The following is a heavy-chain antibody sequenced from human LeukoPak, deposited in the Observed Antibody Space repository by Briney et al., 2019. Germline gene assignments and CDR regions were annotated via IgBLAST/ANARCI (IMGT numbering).Heavy chain of an antibody. V-gene: IGHV3-33*01. Sequence: QTGGSLRLSCAACGFTFRNYGIHWVRQAPGKGLEGVAIIWNDGSDKYYGDSVKGRFTISRDNSKNTAYLQMNSLRGEDTALYYCAREGSSTIFFGSGTHSGGAFDIWGQGAVVTVSS. CDR2: IWNDGSDK. CDR1: GFTFRNYG. CDR3: AREGSSTIFFGSGTHSGGAFDI. J-gene: IGHJ3*02. D-gene: IGHD3-10*01.